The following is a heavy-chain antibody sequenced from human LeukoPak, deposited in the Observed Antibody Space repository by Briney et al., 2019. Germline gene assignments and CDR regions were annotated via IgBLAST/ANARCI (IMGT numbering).Heavy chain of an antibody. CDR1: GYTFTDYY. J-gene: IGHJ3*02. D-gene: IGHD6-19*01. V-gene: IGHV1-2*06. CDR2: INPNSGDI. CDR3: ARTERSLYSSGAFDI. Sequence: GASVKVPCKASGYTFTDYYMHWVRQAPGQGLEWMGRINPNSGDIDYAQRFHGRVTLTRDTSISTAYMELSSLRSDDTAVYYCARTERSLYSSGAFDIWGRGTLVTVSS.